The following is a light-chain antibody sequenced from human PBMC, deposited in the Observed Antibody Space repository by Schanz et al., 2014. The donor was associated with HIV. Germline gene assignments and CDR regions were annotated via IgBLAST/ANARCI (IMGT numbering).Light chain of an antibody. CDR2: ANM. CDR3: GTWDDSLKGWV. J-gene: IGLJ3*02. CDR1: SSNIGINT. V-gene: IGLV1-44*01. Sequence: QSVLTQPPSVSGTPGQRVTILCSGSSSNIGINTVNWYQHLPGTAPKLLMYANMERPSGVPDRFSGSGSGTSASLAISGLQSEDEADYYCGTWDDSLKGWVFGGGTKLTVL.